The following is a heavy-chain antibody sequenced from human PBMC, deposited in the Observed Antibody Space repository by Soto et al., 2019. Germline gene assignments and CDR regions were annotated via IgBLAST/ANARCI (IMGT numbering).Heavy chain of an antibody. CDR3: AREVLVRGIKYHGMDV. D-gene: IGHD3-10*01. CDR2: IWYDGSNK. Sequence: QVQLVESGGGVVQPGRSLSLSCAASGFTFSSYGIHWVRQAPGKGLEWVAVIWYDGSNKYYADSVKGRFTISRDNSKNTLYLQMQSLRAEDTAVYYCAREVLVRGIKYHGMDVWGQGTTVTVSS. J-gene: IGHJ6*02. CDR1: GFTFSSYG. V-gene: IGHV3-33*01.